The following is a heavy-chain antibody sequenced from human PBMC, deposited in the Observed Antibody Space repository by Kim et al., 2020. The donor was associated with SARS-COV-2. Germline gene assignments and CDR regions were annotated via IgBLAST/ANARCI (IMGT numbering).Heavy chain of an antibody. V-gene: IGHV4-34*01. Sequence: SRVTISVDTSKNQFSLKLSSVTAADTAVYYCARGPIKRYYDILTGYPLDIWGQGTMVTVSS. J-gene: IGHJ3*02. CDR3: ARGPIKRYYDILTGYPLDI. D-gene: IGHD3-9*01.